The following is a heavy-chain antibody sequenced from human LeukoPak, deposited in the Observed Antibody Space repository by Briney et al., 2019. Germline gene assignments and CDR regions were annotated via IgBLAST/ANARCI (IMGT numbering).Heavy chain of an antibody. CDR1: GYTFTSYG. D-gene: IGHD3-3*01. CDR2: ISAYNGNT. V-gene: IGHV1-18*01. J-gene: IGHJ6*03. CDR3: AREAYYDFWRDYYVDV. Sequence: ASVKVSCKASGYTFTSYGISWVRQAPGQGLEWMGWISAYNGNTNYAQKLQGRVTMTTDTSTSTAYMELRSLRSDDTAVYYCAREAYYDFWRDYYVDVWGKGTTVTVSS.